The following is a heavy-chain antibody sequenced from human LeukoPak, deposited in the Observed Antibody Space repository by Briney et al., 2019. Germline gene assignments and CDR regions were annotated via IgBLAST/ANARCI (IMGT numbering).Heavy chain of an antibody. CDR2: ISAYNGNT. J-gene: IGHJ4*02. D-gene: IGHD3-22*01. CDR1: GYTFTSYG. V-gene: IGHV1-18*01. CDR3: ARDRYYYDSSGYAAPFDY. Sequence: ASVKVSCKASGYTFTSYGISWVRQAPGQGLEWMGWISAYNGNTNYAQKLQGRVTMTTDTSTSTAYMELRSLRSDDTAVYYCARDRYYYDSSGYAAPFDYWGQGTLVTVSS.